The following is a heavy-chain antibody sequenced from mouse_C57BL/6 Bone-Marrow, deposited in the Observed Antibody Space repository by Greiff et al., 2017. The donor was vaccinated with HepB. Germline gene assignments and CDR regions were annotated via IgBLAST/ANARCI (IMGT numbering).Heavy chain of an antibody. Sequence: EVQRVESGPELVKPGASVKISCKASGYSFTGYYMHWVKQSHGNILDWIGYIYPYNGVSSYNQKFKGKATLTVDKSSSTAYMELRSLTSEDSAVYYCARPHYGSSNWYFDVWGTGTTVTVSS. CDR3: ARPHYGSSNWYFDV. J-gene: IGHJ1*03. CDR2: IYPYNGVS. D-gene: IGHD1-1*01. V-gene: IGHV1-31*01. CDR1: GYSFTGYY.